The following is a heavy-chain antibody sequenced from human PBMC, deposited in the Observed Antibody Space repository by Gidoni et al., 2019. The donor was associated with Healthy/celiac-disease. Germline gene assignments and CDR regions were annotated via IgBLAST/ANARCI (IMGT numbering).Heavy chain of an antibody. J-gene: IGHJ4*02. Sequence: EVQLLESGGGLVQPGGSLRLSCAASGFIFSSYAMSWVRQAPGKGLAWVSAISGSGGSTYYADSVKGRFTISRDNSKNTLYLQMNSLRAEDTAVYYCAKKPKPGIAVAGGGQGTLVTVSS. CDR2: ISGSGGST. CDR3: AKKPKPGIAVAG. V-gene: IGHV3-23*01. CDR1: GFIFSSYA. D-gene: IGHD6-19*01.